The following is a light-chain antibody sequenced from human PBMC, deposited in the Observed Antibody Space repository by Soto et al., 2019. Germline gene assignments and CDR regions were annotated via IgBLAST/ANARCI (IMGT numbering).Light chain of an antibody. Sequence: DIQMTQSPSTLSASVGDRVTITCRASQSIRSWLAWYQQKPGKAPKLLIYKASSLESGVPSRFSGSASGTDFTLTISRLEPEDFAVYFCQQYSDLPMTFGQGTRLEIK. CDR3: QQYSDLPMT. V-gene: IGKV1-5*03. CDR2: KAS. CDR1: QSIRSW. J-gene: IGKJ5*01.